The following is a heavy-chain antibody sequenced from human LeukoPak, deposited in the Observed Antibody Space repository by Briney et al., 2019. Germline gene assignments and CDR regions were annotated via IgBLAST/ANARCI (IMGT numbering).Heavy chain of an antibody. CDR3: AKGVWAPRFDS. Sequence: PSETLSLTCAVYGASFSYDYWSWIRQAPGKGLEWIGEINHSGTITYNPSLKSQVTLSAEKSKSQFSLRLTSVTAADTAVYYCAKGVWAPRFDSWGQGTLVTVSS. V-gene: IGHV4-34*01. J-gene: IGHJ5*01. CDR2: INHSGTI. CDR1: GASFSYDY. D-gene: IGHD7-27*01.